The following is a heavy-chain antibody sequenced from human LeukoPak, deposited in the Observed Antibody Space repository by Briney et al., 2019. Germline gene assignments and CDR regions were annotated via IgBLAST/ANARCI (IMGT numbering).Heavy chain of an antibody. J-gene: IGHJ4*02. Sequence: ASVKVSCKASGYTFTSYGISWVRQAPGQGLERMGWISTYNGNTNYAQKVQGRVTMTTDTSTSTAYMELRSLRSDGTAVYYCARDYSSGWPNFDYWGQGTLVTVSS. CDR1: GYTFTSYG. CDR2: ISTYNGNT. V-gene: IGHV1-18*01. D-gene: IGHD6-19*01. CDR3: ARDYSSGWPNFDY.